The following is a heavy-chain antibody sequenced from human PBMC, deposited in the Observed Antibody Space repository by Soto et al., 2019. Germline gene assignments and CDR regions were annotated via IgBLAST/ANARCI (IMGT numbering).Heavy chain of an antibody. CDR3: ARSPRSSPYFDY. D-gene: IGHD6-13*01. V-gene: IGHV5-51*01. CDR2: IYPGDYET. Sequence: PGESLKISCQCSGYTFSNFCIAWVLQLPGKGLEWMGIIYPGDYETRYSPSFHGKVTISADRSIGTAYLQWSSLEASDSAFYFCARSPRSSPYFDYWGQGALVTVSS. CDR1: GYTFSNFC. J-gene: IGHJ4*02.